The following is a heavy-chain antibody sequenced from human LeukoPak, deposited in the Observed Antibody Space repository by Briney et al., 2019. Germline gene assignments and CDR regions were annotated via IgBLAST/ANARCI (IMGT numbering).Heavy chain of an antibody. Sequence: GGSLRLSCAASGFTFRNDWMHWVRQAPGKGLVWVSRINGDRSNTFYADSVKGRFTISRDNAKNTLYLQMNSLRDEDTAVYHCSRSDWFDPWGQGTLVTVSS. V-gene: IGHV3-74*01. CDR3: SRSDWFDP. J-gene: IGHJ5*02. CDR2: INGDRSNT. CDR1: GFTFRNDW.